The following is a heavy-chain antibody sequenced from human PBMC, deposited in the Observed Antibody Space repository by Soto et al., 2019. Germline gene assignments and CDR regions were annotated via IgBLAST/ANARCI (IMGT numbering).Heavy chain of an antibody. CDR3: ALHYGSGSNYYYYGMDV. CDR2: IIPIFGTA. CDR1: GGTFSSYA. V-gene: IGHV1-69*12. D-gene: IGHD3-10*01. Sequence: QVQLVQSGAEVKKPGSSVKVSCKASGGTFSSYAISWVRQAPEQGLEWMGGIIPIFGTADYAQQFQGRVTITADESTSTAYRELSSLRSEDTAVYYCALHYGSGSNYYYYGMDVWGQGTTVTVSS. J-gene: IGHJ6*02.